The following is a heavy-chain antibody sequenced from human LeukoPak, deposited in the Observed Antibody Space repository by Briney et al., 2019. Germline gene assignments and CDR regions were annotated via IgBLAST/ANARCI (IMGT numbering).Heavy chain of an antibody. V-gene: IGHV4-59*01. CDR1: GGSISSYY. Sequence: SETLSLACTVSGGSISSYYWSWIRQPPGKGLEWIGYIYYGGSTNYNPSLKSRVAISVDTSKNQFSLKLSSVTAEDTAVYYCARVTAAGTWTFDIWGQGTTVTVSS. CDR3: ARVTAAGTWTFDI. D-gene: IGHD6-13*01. J-gene: IGHJ3*02. CDR2: IYYGGST.